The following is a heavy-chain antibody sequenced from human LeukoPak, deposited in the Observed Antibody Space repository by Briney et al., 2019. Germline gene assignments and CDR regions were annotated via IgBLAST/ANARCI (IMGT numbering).Heavy chain of an antibody. V-gene: IGHV3-48*01. Sequence: GGSLRLSCAASGFTFSTYSMNWVRQAPGKGLEWVSYISYSSSAIYYADSVKGRFTISRDNAKNSLYLQMNSLRAEDTAVYYCARVAGGSGWYFDYWGQGTLVTVSS. CDR1: GFTFSTYS. CDR2: ISYSSSAI. CDR3: ARVAGGSGWYFDY. D-gene: IGHD6-19*01. J-gene: IGHJ4*02.